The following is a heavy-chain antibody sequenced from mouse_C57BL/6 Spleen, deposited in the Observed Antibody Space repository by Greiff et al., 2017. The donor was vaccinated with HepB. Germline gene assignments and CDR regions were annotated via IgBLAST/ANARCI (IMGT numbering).Heavy chain of an antibody. J-gene: IGHJ4*01. V-gene: IGHV1-81*01. CDR3: ARSGDYDDVYYAMDY. Sequence: VQLVESGAELARPGASVKLSCKASGYTFTSYGISWVKQRTGQGLEWIGEIYPRSGNTYYNEKFKGKATLTADKSSSTAYMELRSLTSEDSAVYFCARSGDYDDVYYAMDYWGQGTSVTVSS. CDR2: IYPRSGNT. CDR1: GYTFTSYG. D-gene: IGHD2-4*01.